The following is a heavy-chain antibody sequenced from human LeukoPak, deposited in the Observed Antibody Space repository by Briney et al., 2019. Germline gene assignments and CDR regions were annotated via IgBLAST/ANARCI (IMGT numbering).Heavy chain of an antibody. J-gene: IGHJ5*02. CDR1: GGSFSGYY. Sequence: SETLSLTCAVYGGSFSGYYWNWIRQPPGKGLEWIGEINHSGSTNYNPSLKSRVTISVDTSKNQFSLKLSSVTAADTAVYYCARWAYYDILTGTPLYWFDPWGQGTLVTVSS. D-gene: IGHD3-9*01. V-gene: IGHV4-34*01. CDR3: ARWAYYDILTGTPLYWFDP. CDR2: INHSGST.